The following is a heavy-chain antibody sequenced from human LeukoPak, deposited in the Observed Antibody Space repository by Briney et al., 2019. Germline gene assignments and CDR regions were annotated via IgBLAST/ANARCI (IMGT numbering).Heavy chain of an antibody. CDR2: IRYDGSNK. Sequence: SGGSLRLSCAASGFTFSSYGMHWVRQAPGKGLEWVAFIRYDGSNKYYAGSVKGRFTISRDTSKHTRYVQMNSLRAEDTAVYYCAKDARRNILGRLNNWFDPWGQGTLVTVSS. V-gene: IGHV3-30*02. CDR1: GFTFSSYG. D-gene: IGHD3-9*01. CDR3: AKDARRNILGRLNNWFDP. J-gene: IGHJ5*02.